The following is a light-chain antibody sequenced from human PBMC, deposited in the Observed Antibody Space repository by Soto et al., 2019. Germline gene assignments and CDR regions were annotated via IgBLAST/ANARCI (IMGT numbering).Light chain of an antibody. CDR2: KAS. V-gene: IGKV1-5*03. CDR1: QSISSW. CDR3: QQYNSYRYT. Sequence: DIQMTQSPSTLSASVGDRVTITCRASQSISSWLAWYQQKPRKAPKLLIYKASSLESGVPSRFSGSGSGTEFTLTISSLQPDDFATYYCQQYNSYRYTFGQGTNLEIK. J-gene: IGKJ2*01.